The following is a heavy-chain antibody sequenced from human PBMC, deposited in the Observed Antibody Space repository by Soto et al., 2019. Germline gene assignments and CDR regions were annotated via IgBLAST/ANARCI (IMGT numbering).Heavy chain of an antibody. CDR3: ARRRDVWYAFGI. J-gene: IGHJ3*02. CDR1: GFTFSSSA. D-gene: IGHD2-21*01. V-gene: IGHV3-64*01. CDR2: ISSDGGNT. Sequence: EVQLVESGGDLVQPGGSLRLSCAASGFTFSSSAMHWVRQAPGKGLEYVSSISSDGGNTYYANSVKGRFTISRDNSQNILYLQMGSLRAEDMGVYYCARRRDVWYAFGIWGQGTMVTVSS.